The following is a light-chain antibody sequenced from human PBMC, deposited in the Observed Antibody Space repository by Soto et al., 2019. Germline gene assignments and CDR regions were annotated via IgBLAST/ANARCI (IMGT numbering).Light chain of an antibody. CDR3: SSYTSSSAPLV. J-gene: IGLJ3*02. CDR2: DVT. CDR1: SSDVGGYNY. V-gene: IGLV2-14*01. Sequence: QSALTQPASVSGSPGQSITISCTGTSSDVGGYNYVSWYQQHPGKAPKLMIYDVTNRPSRVSNRFSGSKSGNTASLTLSGLQAEDEADYYCSSYTSSSAPLVFGGGTKLTVL.